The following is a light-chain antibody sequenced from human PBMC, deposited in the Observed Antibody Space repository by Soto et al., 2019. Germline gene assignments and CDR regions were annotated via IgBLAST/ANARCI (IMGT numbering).Light chain of an antibody. CDR1: PSVSSSY. Sequence: EIVLTQSPGTLSLSPGERATLSCRASPSVSSSYLAWYQQKPGQAPSLLIYGASSRATGISDRFSGSGSGTDFTLTISRLEPEDFAVYYCQQYGSSPLTFGPGTKVDIK. CDR3: QQYGSSPLT. CDR2: GAS. J-gene: IGKJ3*01. V-gene: IGKV3-20*01.